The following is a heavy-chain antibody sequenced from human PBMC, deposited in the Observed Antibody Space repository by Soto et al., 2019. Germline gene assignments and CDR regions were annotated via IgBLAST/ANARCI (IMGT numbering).Heavy chain of an antibody. CDR3: ARSPRGDENYPHDWLEP. V-gene: IGHV5-51*01. CDR2: IYPGDSDT. D-gene: IGHD2-21*01. J-gene: IGHJ5*02. Sequence: VESLKIAFKASGCALASYLIAFVLHKPGQGLDWLWIIYPGDSDTRRSPSFHCQGTISADRSTNTAYLQFNSLKDSDTATYYCARSPRGDENYPHDWLEPWGQGPPV. CDR1: GCALASYL.